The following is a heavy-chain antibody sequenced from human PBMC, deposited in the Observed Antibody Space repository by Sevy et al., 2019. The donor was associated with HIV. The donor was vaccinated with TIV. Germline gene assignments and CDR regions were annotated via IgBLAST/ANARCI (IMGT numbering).Heavy chain of an antibody. Sequence: GGSLRLSCAASGFTFSSYGMHWVRQAPGKGLEWVAVIWYDGSNKYYADSVKGRFTISRDNSKNTLYLQMNSLRAEDTAVYYCARDRLIAAAGTSGYYYYYGMDVWGQGTTVTVSS. J-gene: IGHJ6*02. CDR1: GFTFSSYG. D-gene: IGHD6-13*01. V-gene: IGHV3-33*01. CDR2: IWYDGSNK. CDR3: ARDRLIAAAGTSGYYYYYGMDV.